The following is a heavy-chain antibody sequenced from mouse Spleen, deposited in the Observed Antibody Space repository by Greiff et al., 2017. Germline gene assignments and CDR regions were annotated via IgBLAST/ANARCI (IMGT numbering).Heavy chain of an antibody. Sequence: VKLMESGAELARPGASVKLSCKASGYTFTSYGISWVKQRTGQGLEWIGEIYPRSGNTYYNEKFKGKATLTADKSSSTAYMELRSLTSEDSAVYFCARGSSRNAMDYWGQGTSVTVSS. CDR2: IYPRSGNT. J-gene: IGHJ4*01. CDR1: GYTFTSYG. V-gene: IGHV1-81*01. CDR3: ARGSSRNAMDY. D-gene: IGHD3-1*01.